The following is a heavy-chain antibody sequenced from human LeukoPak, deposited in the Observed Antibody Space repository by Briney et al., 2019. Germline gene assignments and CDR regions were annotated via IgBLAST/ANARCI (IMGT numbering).Heavy chain of an antibody. D-gene: IGHD1-26*01. J-gene: IGHJ5*02. CDR2: INPTGGST. Sequence: ASVKVSCKASGYTFTSYYMHWVRQAPGQGLEWMGLINPTGGSTGYAQKFQGRVTMTRDMSTSTDYMELSSPRSEDAAIYYCARDNSVGDNAWWFDPWGQGTLVTVSS. CDR1: GYTFTSYY. V-gene: IGHV1-46*01. CDR3: ARDNSVGDNAWWFDP.